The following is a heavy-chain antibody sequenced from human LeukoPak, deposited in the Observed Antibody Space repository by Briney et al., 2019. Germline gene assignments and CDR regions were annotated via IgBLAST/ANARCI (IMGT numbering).Heavy chain of an antibody. CDR3: AKDLSWFNYFDY. Sequence: PGGSLRLSCAASGFTFSSYGMHWVRQAPGKGLEWVAVISYDGSNKYYADSVKGRFTISRDNSKNTLYLQMNSLRAEDTAVYYCAKDLSWFNYFDYWGQGTLVTVSS. CDR2: ISYDGSNK. CDR1: GFTFSSYG. V-gene: IGHV3-30*18. D-gene: IGHD3-10*01. J-gene: IGHJ4*02.